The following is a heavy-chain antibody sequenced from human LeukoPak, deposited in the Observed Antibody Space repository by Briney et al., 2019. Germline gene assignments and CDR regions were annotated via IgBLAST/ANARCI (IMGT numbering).Heavy chain of an antibody. Sequence: ASVKVSCRASGYTFTGYYLHWVRQAPRQGLEWMGWINPNSGGTNYAQKFQGRVTMTSDTSISTADMELSGLRSDDTAVYYCARDRACSSTSCYAGMADYWGQGTLVTVSS. CDR2: INPNSGGT. J-gene: IGHJ4*02. V-gene: IGHV1-2*02. CDR3: ARDRACSSTSCYAGMADY. CDR1: GYTFTGYY. D-gene: IGHD2-2*01.